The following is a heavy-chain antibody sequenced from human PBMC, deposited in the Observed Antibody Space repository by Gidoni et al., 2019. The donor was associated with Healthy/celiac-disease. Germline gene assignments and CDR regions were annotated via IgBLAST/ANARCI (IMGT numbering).Heavy chain of an antibody. V-gene: IGHV4-39*01. D-gene: IGHD4-17*01. J-gene: IGHJ6*02. CDR2: IYYSGST. Sequence: QLQLQESGPGLVKPSETLSLTCPVSGGSISSSSYYWGWIRQPPGKGLEWIGSIYYSGSTYYNPSLKSRVTISVDTSKNQFSLKLSSVTAADTAVYYCARTVTTVSWYYGMDVWGQGTTVTVSS. CDR1: GGSISSSSYY. CDR3: ARTVTTVSWYYGMDV.